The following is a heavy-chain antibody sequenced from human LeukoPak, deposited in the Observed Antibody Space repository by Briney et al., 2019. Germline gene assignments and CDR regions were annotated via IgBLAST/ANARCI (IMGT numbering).Heavy chain of an antibody. CDR1: GGSISSYY. Sequence: PSETLSLTCTVSGGSISSYYWSWIRQPPGKGLEWIGYIYYSGSTNYNPSLKSRVTISVDTSKNQFSLELSSVTAADTAVYYCARGPDYYDSSGYLSGFYYYYYMDVWGKGTTVTVSS. D-gene: IGHD3-22*01. J-gene: IGHJ6*03. CDR3: ARGPDYYDSSGYLSGFYYYYYMDV. CDR2: IYYSGST. V-gene: IGHV4-59*01.